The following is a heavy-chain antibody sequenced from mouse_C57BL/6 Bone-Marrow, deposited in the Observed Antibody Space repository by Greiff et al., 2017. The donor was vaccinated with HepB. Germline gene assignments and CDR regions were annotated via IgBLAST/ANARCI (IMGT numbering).Heavy chain of an antibody. J-gene: IGHJ1*03. CDR2: ISSGSSTI. CDR1: GFTFSDYG. CDR3: ARSDYYGSSYVEWYFDV. D-gene: IGHD1-1*01. Sequence: EVKLVESGGGLVKPGGSLKLSCAASGFTFSDYGMHWVRQAPEKGLEWVAYISSGSSTIYYADTVKGRFTISRDNAKNTLCLQMTSLRSEDTAMYYCARSDYYGSSYVEWYFDVWGKGTTVTVSS. V-gene: IGHV5-17*01.